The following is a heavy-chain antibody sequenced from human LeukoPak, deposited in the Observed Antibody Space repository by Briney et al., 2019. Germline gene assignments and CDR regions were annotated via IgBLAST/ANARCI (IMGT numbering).Heavy chain of an antibody. CDR1: GNTFSSYA. CDR3: ATGTRGAGSSAY. J-gene: IGHJ4*02. Sequence: ASVKVSCKASGNTFSSYAFSWVRQAPGQGLEWMGVISGYNGNAKYAQKFQGRATMTTDTSTNTAYMELRSLTSDDTALYYCATGTRGAGSSAYWGQGTLVTVSS. D-gene: IGHD3-10*01. V-gene: IGHV1-18*01. CDR2: ISGYNGNA.